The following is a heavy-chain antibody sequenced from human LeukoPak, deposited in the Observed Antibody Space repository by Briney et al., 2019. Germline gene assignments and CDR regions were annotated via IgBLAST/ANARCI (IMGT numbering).Heavy chain of an antibody. V-gene: IGHV3-33*01. D-gene: IGHD3-22*01. Sequence: GGSLRLSCAAAGFTFRNYGMHWVRQAPGKGLEWVAVIWYDGSNKYYADSVKGRFTISRDNSKNTLYLQMNSLRAEDTAVYYCARDSYDTSGYYYALDYWGQGNLVTVSS. J-gene: IGHJ4*02. CDR1: GFTFRNYG. CDR3: ARDSYDTSGYYYALDY. CDR2: IWYDGSNK.